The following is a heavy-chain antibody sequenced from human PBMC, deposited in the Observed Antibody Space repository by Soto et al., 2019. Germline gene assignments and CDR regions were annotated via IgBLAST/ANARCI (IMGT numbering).Heavy chain of an antibody. CDR3: ARETGLVLGVIIQSDYYGMDV. D-gene: IGHD3-10*01. V-gene: IGHV3-33*01. Sequence: QVQLVESGGGVVQPGRSLRLSCAASGFTFSSYGMHWVRQAPGKGLEWVAVIWYDGSNKYYADSVKGRFTISRDNSKNTLYLQMNSLRAEDTAVYYCARETGLVLGVIIQSDYYGMDVWGQGTTVTVSS. CDR1: GFTFSSYG. CDR2: IWYDGSNK. J-gene: IGHJ6*02.